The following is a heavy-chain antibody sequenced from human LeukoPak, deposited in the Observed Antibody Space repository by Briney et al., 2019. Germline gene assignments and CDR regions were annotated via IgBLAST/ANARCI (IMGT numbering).Heavy chain of an antibody. Sequence: GGSLRLSCAASGFTFSSYGMHWVRHAPGKGLEWVAVISYDGSNKYYADSVKGRFTISRDNSKNTLYLQMNSLRAEDTAVYYCAKDRFFHDSSGFVYFQHWGQGTLVTVSS. D-gene: IGHD3-22*01. CDR3: AKDRFFHDSSGFVYFQH. CDR1: GFTFSSYG. V-gene: IGHV3-30*18. CDR2: ISYDGSNK. J-gene: IGHJ1*01.